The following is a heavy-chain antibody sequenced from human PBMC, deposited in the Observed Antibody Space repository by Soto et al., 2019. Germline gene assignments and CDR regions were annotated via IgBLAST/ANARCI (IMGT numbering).Heavy chain of an antibody. CDR2: IRDRAFSYAT. CDR1: GFVFKDSS. Sequence: GGSLRLSCAASGFVFKDSSIHWVRQASGKGLEWVGRIRDRAFSYATACAASVKGRFTISRDDSTNTAYLQMNSLKTEDTAIYYCTRLISAAQDYWGQGTLVTVPQ. V-gene: IGHV3-73*01. CDR3: TRLISAAQDY. D-gene: IGHD3-10*01. J-gene: IGHJ4*02.